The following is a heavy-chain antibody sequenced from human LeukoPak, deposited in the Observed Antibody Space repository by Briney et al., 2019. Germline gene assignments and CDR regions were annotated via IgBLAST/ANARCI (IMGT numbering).Heavy chain of an antibody. Sequence: ASVKVSCKASGYTFTGYYMHWVRQAPGQELESMGWMNPNSGGTNYAQKFQGRVTMTRDTSISTAYMELSRLRSDDTAVYYCARAFYDILTGYATPIGYWGQGTLVTVSS. D-gene: IGHD3-9*01. CDR3: ARAFYDILTGYATPIGY. CDR1: GYTFTGYY. CDR2: MNPNSGGT. J-gene: IGHJ4*02. V-gene: IGHV1-2*02.